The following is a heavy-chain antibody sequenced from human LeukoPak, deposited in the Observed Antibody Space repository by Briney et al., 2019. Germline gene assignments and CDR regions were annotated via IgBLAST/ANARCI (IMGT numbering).Heavy chain of an antibody. CDR3: AKDLRGIAVAGLDY. CDR1: GFTFSSYA. CDR2: ISGSGGST. D-gene: IGHD6-19*01. V-gene: IGHV3-23*01. J-gene: IGHJ4*02. Sequence: PGGSLRLSCAASGFTFSSYAMCWVRQAPGEGLEWVSAISGSGGSTYYADSVKGRFTISRDNSKNTLYLQMNSLRAEDTAVYYCAKDLRGIAVAGLDYWGQGTLVTVSS.